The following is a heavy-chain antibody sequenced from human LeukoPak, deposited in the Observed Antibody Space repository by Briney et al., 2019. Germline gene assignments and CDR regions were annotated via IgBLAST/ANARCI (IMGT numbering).Heavy chain of an antibody. V-gene: IGHV3-74*01. CDR2: INSDGTST. J-gene: IGHJ4*02. Sequence: SGGSLRLSCAASGFAFSSYWMHWVRHGPGKGLVWVSRINSDGTSTTYADSVKGRFTISRDNAKNTLYLQMNSLRAEDTAVYYCARDTFYYGSGSLNYWGQGTLVTVSS. CDR1: GFAFSSYW. D-gene: IGHD3-10*01. CDR3: ARDTFYYGSGSLNY.